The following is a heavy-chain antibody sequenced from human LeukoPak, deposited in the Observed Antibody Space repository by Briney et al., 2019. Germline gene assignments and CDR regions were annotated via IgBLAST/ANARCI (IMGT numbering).Heavy chain of an antibody. V-gene: IGHV1-18*01. J-gene: IGHJ4*02. CDR3: AREEYWTNGVCYTLDY. CDR2: ISAYNGNT. CDR1: GYTFTSYG. Sequence: ASVKVSCKASGYTFTSYGISWVRQAPGQGLEWMGWISAYNGNTNYAQKLQGRVTMTTDTSTSTAYMELRSLRSDDTAVYYCAREEYWTNGVCYTLDYWGQGTLVTVSS. D-gene: IGHD2-8*01.